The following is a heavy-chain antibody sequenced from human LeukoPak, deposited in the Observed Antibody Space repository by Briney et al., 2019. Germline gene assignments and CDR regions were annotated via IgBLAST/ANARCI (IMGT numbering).Heavy chain of an antibody. Sequence: ASVKVSCKASGYTFIGYYIHWVRQAPGQGLEWMGWIHPNNGGTKYAQKFQGRVTMTRDTSINTDYMELSRLRSDDTALYYCTRDGFSGAAFDYWGQGTLVTVSS. CDR2: IHPNNGGT. V-gene: IGHV1-2*02. CDR1: GYTFIGYY. CDR3: TRDGFSGAAFDY. J-gene: IGHJ4*02. D-gene: IGHD7-27*01.